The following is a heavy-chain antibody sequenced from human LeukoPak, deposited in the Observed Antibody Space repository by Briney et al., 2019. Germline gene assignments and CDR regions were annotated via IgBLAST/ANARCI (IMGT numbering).Heavy chain of an antibody. J-gene: IGHJ4*02. V-gene: IGHV4-59*01. D-gene: IGHD3-22*01. CDR1: GGSISSYY. Sequence: SETLSLTCTVSGGSISSYYWSWIRQPPGKGLEWIGYIYYSGSTNYNPSPKSRVTISVDTSKNQFSLKLSSVTAADTAVYYCARVDSSGYYFPFDYWGQGTLVTVSS. CDR3: ARVDSSGYYFPFDY. CDR2: IYYSGST.